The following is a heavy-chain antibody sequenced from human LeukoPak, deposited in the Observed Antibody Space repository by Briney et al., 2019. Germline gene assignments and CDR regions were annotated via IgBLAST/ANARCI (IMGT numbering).Heavy chain of an antibody. CDR3: AKGGGYESGDAFDI. CDR1: GFTFSSYG. D-gene: IGHD5-12*01. Sequence: PGGSLRLSCAASGFTFSSYGMHWVRQAPGKGLEWVAVISYDGSNKYYADSVKGRFTICRDNSKNTLYLQMNSLRAEDTAVYYCAKGGGYESGDAFDIWGQGTMVTVSS. J-gene: IGHJ3*02. CDR2: ISYDGSNK. V-gene: IGHV3-30*18.